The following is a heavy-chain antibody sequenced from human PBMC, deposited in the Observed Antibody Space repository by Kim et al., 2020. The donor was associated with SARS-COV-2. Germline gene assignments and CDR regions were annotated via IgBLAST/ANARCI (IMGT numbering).Heavy chain of an antibody. CDR1: GGSISSSSYY. V-gene: IGHV4-39*07. J-gene: IGHJ6*02. CDR3: ARERWPVSDV. CDR2: IYYSGST. Sequence: SETLSLTCTVSGGSISSSSYYWGWIRQPPGKGLEWIGSIYYSGSTYYNPSLKSRVTISVDTSKNQFSLKLRSVTAADTAVYYCARERWPVSDVWGQGTTV.